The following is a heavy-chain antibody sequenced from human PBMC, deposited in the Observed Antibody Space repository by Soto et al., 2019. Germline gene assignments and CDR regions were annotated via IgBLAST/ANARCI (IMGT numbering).Heavy chain of an antibody. J-gene: IGHJ3*01. CDR2: LSGSAGIT. CDR1: GFTFSSHG. CDR3: AKDRGIEGSSVRAFDV. Sequence: GGSLRLSCTASGFTFSSHGMNWVRQAPGKGLEWVSFLSGSAGITFYADSVKGRFTISRDNSKNTLYLQMNSLRAEDTAVYYCAKDRGIEGSSVRAFDVWGQGTMVTISS. V-gene: IGHV3-23*01. D-gene: IGHD1-26*01.